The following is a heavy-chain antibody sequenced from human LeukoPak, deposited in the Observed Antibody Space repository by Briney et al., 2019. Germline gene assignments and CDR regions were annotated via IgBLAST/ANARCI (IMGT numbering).Heavy chain of an antibody. CDR1: GYTFTNYY. CDR2: ISAYNGNT. D-gene: IGHD3-16*01. Sequence: GASAKVSCKASGYTFTNYYMHWVRQAPGQGLEWMGCISAYNGNTNYAQKLEGRVTMTTDTSTSTAYMELRSLTSDDTAVYYCARDRRGEVPPYYFDYWGQGTLVTVSS. V-gene: IGHV1-18*04. CDR3: ARDRRGEVPPYYFDY. J-gene: IGHJ4*02.